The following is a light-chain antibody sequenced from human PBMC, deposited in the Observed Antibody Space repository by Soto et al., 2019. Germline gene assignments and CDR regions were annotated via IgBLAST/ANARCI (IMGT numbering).Light chain of an antibody. V-gene: IGLV2-14*01. J-gene: IGLJ1*01. Sequence: QSALTQPASVSGSPGQSITISCTGTSGDVGTYNYVSWYLQHPGKAPKLMIYDVSNRPSGVSNRLSGSKSGNTASLTISGLQAEDEADYYCSSYSTSXTRQIVFGTGTKVTVL. CDR1: SGDVGTYNY. CDR2: DVS. CDR3: SSYSTSXTRQIV.